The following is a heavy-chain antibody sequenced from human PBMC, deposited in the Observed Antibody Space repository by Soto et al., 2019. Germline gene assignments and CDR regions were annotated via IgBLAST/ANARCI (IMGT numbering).Heavy chain of an antibody. D-gene: IGHD2-2*01. V-gene: IGHV3-30-3*01. CDR1: GLTFNSHA. Sequence: QVQLVESGGGVVQPGKSLRLSCAASGLTFNSHAMHWVRQAPGKGLEWVAVISYDGSNKYYADSVKGRFTISRDNSKNTLYLQMNSLRAEDTAVNYCARSPGDIVLVPTASDYWGQGTLVTVSS. CDR3: ARSPGDIVLVPTASDY. J-gene: IGHJ4*02. CDR2: ISYDGSNK.